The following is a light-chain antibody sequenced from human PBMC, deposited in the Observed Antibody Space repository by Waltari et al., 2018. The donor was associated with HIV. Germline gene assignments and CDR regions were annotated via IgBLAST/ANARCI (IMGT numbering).Light chain of an antibody. J-gene: IGLJ3*02. CDR1: SSDVGGYKS. CDR3: CSYAGSYTFV. Sequence: QSALTQPRSVSGSPGQSVAISCTGTSSDVGGYKSVSWYQQHPGKALKLMIYDVTKRPSGVPDRFSGSKSGNTASLTISGLQAEDEADYYCCSYAGSYTFVFGGGTKLTVL. CDR2: DVT. V-gene: IGLV2-11*01.